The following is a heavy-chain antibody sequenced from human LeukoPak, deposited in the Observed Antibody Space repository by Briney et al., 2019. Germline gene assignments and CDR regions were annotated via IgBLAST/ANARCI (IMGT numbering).Heavy chain of an antibody. CDR1: GYTFTSYA. CDR3: ARTGITMVRGVFNFDY. V-gene: IGHV1-3*01. D-gene: IGHD3-10*01. Sequence: ASVKVSCKASGYTFTSYAVHWVRQAPGQRLEWMGWINAGNGETKYSQKFQGRVTITRDTSASTAYMELSSLRSEDTAAYYCARTGITMVRGVFNFDYWGQGTLVTVSS. J-gene: IGHJ4*02. CDR2: INAGNGET.